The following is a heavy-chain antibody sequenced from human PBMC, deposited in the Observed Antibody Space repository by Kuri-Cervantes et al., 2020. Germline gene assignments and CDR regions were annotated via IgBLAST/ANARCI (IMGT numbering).Heavy chain of an antibody. V-gene: IGHV4-31*03. Sequence: TLSLTCTVSGGCISSGDYYWSWIRQHPGKGLEWIGYIYYSGSTYYNPSSKSRVTISVDTSKNQFSLKLSSVTAADTAVYYCTRARIDRSGYYYIDWFDPWGQGTLVTVSS. CDR2: IYYSGST. J-gene: IGHJ5*02. CDR3: TRARIDRSGYYYIDWFDP. D-gene: IGHD3-22*01. CDR1: GGCISSGDYY.